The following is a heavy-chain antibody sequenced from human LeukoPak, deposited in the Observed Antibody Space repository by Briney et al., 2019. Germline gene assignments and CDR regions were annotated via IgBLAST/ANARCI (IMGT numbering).Heavy chain of an antibody. V-gene: IGHV1-18*04. D-gene: IGHD3-9*01. CDR2: ISAYNGNT. CDR1: GYTFTSYG. Sequence: ASVKVSCKASGYTFTSYGISWVRQAPGQGLEWMGWISAYNGNTNYAQKLQGRVTMTTDTSTSKAYMELRSLRSDDTAVYYCARDYDILTGYYLWFDYWGQGTLVTVSS. J-gene: IGHJ4*02. CDR3: ARDYDILTGYYLWFDY.